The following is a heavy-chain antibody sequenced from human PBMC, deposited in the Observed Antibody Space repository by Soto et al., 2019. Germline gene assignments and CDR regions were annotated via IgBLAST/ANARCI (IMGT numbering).Heavy chain of an antibody. CDR3: ARLSSDYGDYYFDY. D-gene: IGHD4-17*01. CDR2: IYYSGST. CDR1: GCSISSSSYY. J-gene: IGHJ4*02. V-gene: IGHV4-39*01. Sequence: SETLSLTCTVSGCSISSSSYYWGWIRQPPGKGLEWIGSIYYSGSTYYNPSLKSRVTISVDTSKNQFSLKLSSVTAADTSVYYCARLSSDYGDYYFDYWGQGTLVTVS.